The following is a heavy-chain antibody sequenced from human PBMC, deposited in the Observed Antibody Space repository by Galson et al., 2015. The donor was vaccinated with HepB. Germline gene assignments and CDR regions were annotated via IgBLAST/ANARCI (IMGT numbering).Heavy chain of an antibody. D-gene: IGHD3-16*01. CDR2: INGRGYTR. Sequence: SLRLSCAGSGFIFRHHAMAWIRQAPGKGLEWVSGINGRGYTRSYSDAAKGRFSISRDNSKDTVFLQMDNLRAEDTAVYYCVKEGSWFGGDWFDPWGQGALVTVS. CDR1: GFIFRHHA. J-gene: IGHJ5*02. V-gene: IGHV3-23*01. CDR3: VKEGSWFGGDWFDP.